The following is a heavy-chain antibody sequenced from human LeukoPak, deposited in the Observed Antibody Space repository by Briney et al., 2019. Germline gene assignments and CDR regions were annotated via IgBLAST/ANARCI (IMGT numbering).Heavy chain of an antibody. CDR3: ARQQLVALAGLNWFDP. CDR1: GGSFSGYY. Sequence: RTSETLSLTCAVYGGSFSGYYWSWIRQPPGKGLEWIGSIYYSGSTYYNPSLKSRVTISVDTSKNQFSLKLSSVTAADTAVYYCARQQLVALAGLNWFDPWGQGTLVTVSS. J-gene: IGHJ5*02. V-gene: IGHV4-34*01. CDR2: IYYSGST. D-gene: IGHD6-13*01.